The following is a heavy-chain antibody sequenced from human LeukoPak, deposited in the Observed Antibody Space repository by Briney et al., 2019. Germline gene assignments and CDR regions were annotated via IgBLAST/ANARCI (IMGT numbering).Heavy chain of an antibody. CDR1: GVSISSGIFY. Sequence: KSSETLSLTCTASGVSISSGIFYWSWIRQPPGKGLEWIGNIYYTGSTYYNPSLKSRLAISVDTSKNQFSLKLTSVTASDTALYYCARVDGSGTYYGYRGVFDFWGQGALVTVFS. CDR2: IYYTGST. J-gene: IGHJ4*02. V-gene: IGHV4-30-4*01. D-gene: IGHD3-10*01. CDR3: ARVDGSGTYYGYRGVFDF.